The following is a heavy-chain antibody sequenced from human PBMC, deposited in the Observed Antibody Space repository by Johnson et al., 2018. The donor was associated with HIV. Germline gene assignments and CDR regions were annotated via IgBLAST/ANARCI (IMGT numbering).Heavy chain of an antibody. CDR3: ARGRLISMIVSAGAFDI. CDR2: IKQGGSEK. D-gene: IGHD3-22*01. Sequence: VQLVASGGGLVQPGGSLRLPCAASGFTFSSYGMHWVHQAPGKGLEWVANIKQGGSEKYYVDSVKGRFTISRDNAKNSLYLQMNSLRDEDTAFYYCARGRLISMIVSAGAFDIWGQGTMVTVSS. V-gene: IGHV3-7*03. CDR1: GFTFSSYG. J-gene: IGHJ3*02.